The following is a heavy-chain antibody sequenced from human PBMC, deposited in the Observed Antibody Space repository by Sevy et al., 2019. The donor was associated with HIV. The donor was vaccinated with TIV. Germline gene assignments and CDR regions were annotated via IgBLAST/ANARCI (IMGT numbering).Heavy chain of an antibody. CDR3: ARHCGSTSCSHAFDI. Sequence: SDTLSLTCAVYGGSFSGYYWSWIRQPPGKGLEWIGEINHSGSTNYNPSLKSRVTISVDTSKNQFSLKLSSVTAADTAVYYCARHCGSTSCSHAFDIWGQGTMVTVS. CDR2: INHSGST. D-gene: IGHD2-2*01. CDR1: GGSFSGYY. V-gene: IGHV4-34*01. J-gene: IGHJ3*02.